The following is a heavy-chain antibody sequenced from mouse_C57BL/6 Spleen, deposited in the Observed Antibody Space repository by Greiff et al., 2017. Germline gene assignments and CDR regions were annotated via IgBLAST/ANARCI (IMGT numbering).Heavy chain of an antibody. J-gene: IGHJ4*01. D-gene: IGHD1-1*01. CDR1: GFTFKNTY. V-gene: IGHV14-3*01. CDR2: IDPANGNT. CDR3: ANDGRSYRYAMDY. Sequence: VQLQQSVAELVRPGASVRLSCTASGFTFKNTYMHWVKQRPEQGLEWIGRIDPANGNTKYAPKFQGKATITADTSSNTAYLQLSSLTSEDTAIYYGANDGRSYRYAMDYWGQGTSVTVAS.